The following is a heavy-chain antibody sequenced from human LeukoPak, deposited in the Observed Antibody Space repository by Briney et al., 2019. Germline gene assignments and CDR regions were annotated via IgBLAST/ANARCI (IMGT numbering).Heavy chain of an antibody. CDR2: IYSGGRT. CDR1: GFTVSSNY. V-gene: IGHV3-66*02. Sequence: GGSLTLSCAASGFTVSSNYMSWVRQAPGKGLEWVSVIYSGGRTYSAESVKGRFTICRDNSKNPLYLQMNRLGAEDPVVYYCARDEVGATFDYWGQGTMVTVSS. D-gene: IGHD1-26*01. CDR3: ARDEVGATFDY. J-gene: IGHJ4*02.